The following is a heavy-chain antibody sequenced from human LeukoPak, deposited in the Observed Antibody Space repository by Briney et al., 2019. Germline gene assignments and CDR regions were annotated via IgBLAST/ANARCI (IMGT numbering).Heavy chain of an antibody. V-gene: IGHV3-23*01. CDR3: ASRDH. CDR1: GFTFSNYA. CDR2: ISRTTNAT. Sequence: GGSLRLSCAASGFTFSNYAMSWVRRAPGKGLEWVSAISRTTNATYYADSVKGRFTISRDNSKNTLYLQMNNLRAEDTAVYYCASRDHWGQGTLATVSS. J-gene: IGHJ4*02.